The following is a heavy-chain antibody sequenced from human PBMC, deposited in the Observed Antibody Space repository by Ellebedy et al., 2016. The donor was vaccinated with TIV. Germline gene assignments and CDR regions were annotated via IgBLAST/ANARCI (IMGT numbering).Heavy chain of an antibody. CDR2: IGPTDPFP. V-gene: IGHV5-10-1*01. J-gene: IGHJ4*02. CDR3: ARTLGPAVGKLYFDY. CDR1: GYTFTTYW. Sequence: KVSCKGSGYTFTTYWISWVRQMPGKGLEWMGRIGPTDPFPNYSPSFQGHVTISADKSINTAYLQWSSLKASDTALYFCARTLGPAVGKLYFDYWGQGTLVTVSS. D-gene: IGHD6-13*01.